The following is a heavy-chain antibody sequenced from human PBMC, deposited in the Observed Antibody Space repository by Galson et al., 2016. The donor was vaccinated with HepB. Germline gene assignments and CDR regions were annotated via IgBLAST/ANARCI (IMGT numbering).Heavy chain of an antibody. CDR3: AREGKGGFDI. V-gene: IGHV3-30*03. J-gene: IGHJ3*02. D-gene: IGHD2-15*01. CDR2: VSSDETNK. Sequence: SLRLSCAASGFSFSSYGMHWVRQPPGKGLEWVALVSSDETNKFYADSVKGRFTISRDNSKNMLYLQMNSLRVEDTAVYYCAREGKGGFDIWGQGTMVTVSS. CDR1: GFSFSSYG.